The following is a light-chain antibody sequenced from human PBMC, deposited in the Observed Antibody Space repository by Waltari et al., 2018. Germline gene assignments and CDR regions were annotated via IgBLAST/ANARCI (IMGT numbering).Light chain of an antibody. Sequence: QSALTKPASVSGSPGQSITISCTGTSSDVGSFNLVSCYQQHLGKAPIFRIYEFTKRPPGVFMCSAASMSGNTASMTSAGLQATDVADYYCCSYATSSWVFGGGTRMTDL. V-gene: IGLV2-23*02. CDR2: EFT. CDR1: SSDVGSFNL. CDR3: CSYATSSWV. J-gene: IGLJ3*02.